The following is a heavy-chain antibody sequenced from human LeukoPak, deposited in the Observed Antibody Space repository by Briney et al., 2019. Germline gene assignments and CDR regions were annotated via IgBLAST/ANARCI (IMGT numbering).Heavy chain of an antibody. CDR1: GYTFTSNY. CDR3: ARKVVVGGNVLDY. Sequence: ASVKASCKASGYTFTSNYIHWVRQAPGQGLEWMGIINPSGDTTSYAQQFQGRVTMTRDMSTSTVYMELSSLRSEDTAVYYCARKVVVGGNVLDYWGQGTLVTVSS. V-gene: IGHV1-46*01. CDR2: INPSGDTT. J-gene: IGHJ4*02. D-gene: IGHD4-23*01.